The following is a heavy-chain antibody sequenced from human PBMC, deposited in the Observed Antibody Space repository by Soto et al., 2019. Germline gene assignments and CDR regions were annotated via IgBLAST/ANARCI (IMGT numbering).Heavy chain of an antibody. CDR2: INHSGST. J-gene: IGHJ2*01. CDR1: GGSFSGYY. Sequence: QVQLQQWGAGLLKPSETLSLTCAVYGGSFSGYYWSWIRQPPGKGLEWIGEINHSGSTNYNPSLKSRVTISVDTSKNQFSLKLSSVTAADTAVYFCARGRSGSYLLSPYFDLWGRGTLVTVSS. V-gene: IGHV4-34*01. D-gene: IGHD1-26*01. CDR3: ARGRSGSYLLSPYFDL.